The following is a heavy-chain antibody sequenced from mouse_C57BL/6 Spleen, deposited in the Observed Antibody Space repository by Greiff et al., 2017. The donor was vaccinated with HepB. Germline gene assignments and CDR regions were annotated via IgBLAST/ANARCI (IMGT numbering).Heavy chain of an antibody. CDR2: IHPNSGST. Sequence: VQLQQSGAELVKPGASVKLSCKASGYTFTSYWMHWVKQRPGQGLEWIGMIHPNSGSTNYNEKFKSKATLTVDKSSSTAYMQLSSLTSEDSAVYYCAKDGYYGAWFAYWGQGTLVTVSA. J-gene: IGHJ3*01. V-gene: IGHV1-64*01. CDR1: GYTFTSYW. CDR3: AKDGYYGAWFAY. D-gene: IGHD2-3*01.